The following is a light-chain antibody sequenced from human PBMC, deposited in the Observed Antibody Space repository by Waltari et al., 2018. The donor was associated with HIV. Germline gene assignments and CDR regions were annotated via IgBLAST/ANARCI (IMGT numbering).Light chain of an antibody. V-gene: IGLV1-47*01. Sequence: QSVVTQPPSASGTPGQRVVISCAGSNSNIGSNSVNWYQQVPGAAPKILIYRDDHRFSGVPDRFSGSTSATSASLAISELRSEYEADYYCAVWDDSLRGGVFGGGTKLTVL. CDR1: NSNIGSNS. CDR3: AVWDDSLRGGV. J-gene: IGLJ3*02. CDR2: RDD.